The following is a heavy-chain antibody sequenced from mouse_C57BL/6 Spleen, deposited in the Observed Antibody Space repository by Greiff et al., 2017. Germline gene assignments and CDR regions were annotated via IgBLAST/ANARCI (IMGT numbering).Heavy chain of an antibody. CDR2: INPYNGGT. CDR3: ARKGLEGDYYAMDY. CDR1: GYTFTDYN. Sequence: EVQLQQSGPVLVKPGASVQMSCKASGYTFTDYNMNWVKQSHGKSLEWIGVINPYNGGTSYNQKFKGKATLTVAKSSSTAYMELNSLTSEDSAVYYCARKGLEGDYYAMDYWGQGTSVTVSS. V-gene: IGHV1-19*01. J-gene: IGHJ4*01. D-gene: IGHD2-2*01.